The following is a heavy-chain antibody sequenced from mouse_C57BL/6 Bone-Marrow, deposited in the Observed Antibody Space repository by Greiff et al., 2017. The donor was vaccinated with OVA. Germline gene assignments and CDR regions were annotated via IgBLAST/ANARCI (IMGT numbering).Heavy chain of an antibody. J-gene: IGHJ1*03. D-gene: IGHD4-1*01. CDR2: ISSGGSYT. V-gene: IGHV5-6*01. CDR3: ARQGANFYWYFDV. Sequence: VQLKESGGDLVKPGGSLKLSCAASGFTFSSYGMSWVRQTPDKRLEWVATISSGGSYTYYPDSAKGRFTISRDNAKNTLYLQMSSLKSEDTAMYYCARQGANFYWYFDVWGTGTTVTVSS. CDR1: GFTFSSYG.